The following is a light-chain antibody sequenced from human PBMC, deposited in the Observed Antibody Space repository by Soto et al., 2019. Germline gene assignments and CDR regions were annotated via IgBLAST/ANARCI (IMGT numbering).Light chain of an antibody. J-gene: IGLJ1*01. V-gene: IGLV2-14*01. CDR3: SSYTSSSTV. Sequence: QSVLTQPASVSGSLGQSITISCTGTSSDVGGYNYVSWYQQHPGKAPKLMIYDVSNRPSGVSNRFSGSKSGNTTSLTISGLQAEDEADYYCSSYTSSSTVFGTGTKVTVL. CDR1: SSDVGGYNY. CDR2: DVS.